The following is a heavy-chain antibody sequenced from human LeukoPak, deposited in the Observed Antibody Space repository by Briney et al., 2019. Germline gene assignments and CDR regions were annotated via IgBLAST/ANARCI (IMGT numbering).Heavy chain of an antibody. D-gene: IGHD3-16*02. V-gene: IGHV4-59*12. CDR2: IYNSGST. CDR1: GGSISSYY. CDR3: ARDENGYVWGSFRA. J-gene: IGHJ5*02. Sequence: PSETLSLTCTVSGGSISSYYWSWIRQPPGKGLEWIGYIYNSGSTNYNPSLKSRVTISVDTSKNQFSLKLSSVTAADTAVYYCARDENGYVWGSFRAWGQGTLVTVSS.